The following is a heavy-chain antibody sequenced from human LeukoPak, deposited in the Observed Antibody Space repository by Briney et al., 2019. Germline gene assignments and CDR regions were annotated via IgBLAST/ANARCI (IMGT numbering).Heavy chain of an antibody. V-gene: IGHV4-39*07. D-gene: IGHD1-26*01. J-gene: IGHJ4*02. CDR3: TSGPAVGTYDY. CDR2: IHYTGST. CDR1: GDSISSSSYY. Sequence: SETLSLTCTVSGDSISSSSYYWVWLRQPPGKGLEWIATIHYTGSTNYNPSLKSRVTISIDTSKNQFSLKLSSVTAADTAVYYCTSGPAVGTYDYWGQGTLVTVSS.